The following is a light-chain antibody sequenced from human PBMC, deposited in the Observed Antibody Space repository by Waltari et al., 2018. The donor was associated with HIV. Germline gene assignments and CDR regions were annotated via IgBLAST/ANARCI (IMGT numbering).Light chain of an antibody. V-gene: IGLV7-46*01. CDR2: DTS. CDR3: LLSYSGARPVV. Sequence: QAVVTQEPSLTVSPGGTVTLTCRSSSGPVTSGHYPYWFQQKPGQAPRTLIYDTSSRQSWTPTRFSGSLLGVKAALTRSGAQPEDEAEYYCLLSYSGARPVVFGGGTKLTVL. CDR1: SGPVTSGHY. J-gene: IGLJ2*01.